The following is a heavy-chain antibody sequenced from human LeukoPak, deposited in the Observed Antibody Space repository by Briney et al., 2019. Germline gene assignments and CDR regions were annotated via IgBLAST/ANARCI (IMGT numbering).Heavy chain of an antibody. Sequence: SETLSLTCTVSGGSISSSSYYWGWIRQPPGKGLEWIGEINHSGSTNYNPSLKSRVTISVDTSKNQFSLKLSSVTAADTAVYYCARGQAAAALDYWGQGTLVTVSS. J-gene: IGHJ4*02. V-gene: IGHV4-39*07. CDR2: INHSGST. D-gene: IGHD6-13*01. CDR1: GGSISSSSYY. CDR3: ARGQAAAALDY.